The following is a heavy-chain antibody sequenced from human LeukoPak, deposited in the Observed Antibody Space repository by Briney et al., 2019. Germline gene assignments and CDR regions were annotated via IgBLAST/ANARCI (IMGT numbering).Heavy chain of an antibody. Sequence: GGSLRLSCAASGFLFSRYWMSWVRQAPGKGLEWVANIKEDGSEKYYVESMKGRFTISRDNSKNTLYLQMNSLRAEDTAVYYCAKPGRGDYVWGSYRQVQVDYWGQGTLVTVSS. CDR2: IKEDGSEK. CDR1: GFLFSRYW. D-gene: IGHD3-16*02. J-gene: IGHJ4*02. V-gene: IGHV3-7*03. CDR3: AKPGRGDYVWGSYRQVQVDY.